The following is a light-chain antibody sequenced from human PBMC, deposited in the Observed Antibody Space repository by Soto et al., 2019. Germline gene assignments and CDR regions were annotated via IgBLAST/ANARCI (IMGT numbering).Light chain of an antibody. CDR3: QSYDSSLSGWV. Sequence: QSVLTQPPSVSGAPGQRVTISAPGGTSNIGAGYDVHWYQQLPGTAPKPLIYGNSNRPSGVPDRFSGSKSGTSASLAITGLRAEDEADYYCQSYDSSLSGWVFGGGTKLTVL. V-gene: IGLV1-40*01. J-gene: IGLJ3*02. CDR1: TSNIGAGYD. CDR2: GNS.